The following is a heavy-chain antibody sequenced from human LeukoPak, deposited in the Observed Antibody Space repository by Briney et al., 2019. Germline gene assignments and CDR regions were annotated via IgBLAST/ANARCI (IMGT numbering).Heavy chain of an antibody. D-gene: IGHD1-1*01. CDR1: GFTFSNNP. CDR2: ISGSGGNT. CDR3: ATTKQARRYFDY. J-gene: IGHJ4*02. Sequence: PGGSLRLSCVGSGFTFSNNPLSWVRQAPGKGPEWVSAISGSGGNTYYADSVRGRFTISRDNSKNTLFLQMNTLRADDTAVYYCATTKQARRYFDYWGQGTLVTVSS. V-gene: IGHV3-23*01.